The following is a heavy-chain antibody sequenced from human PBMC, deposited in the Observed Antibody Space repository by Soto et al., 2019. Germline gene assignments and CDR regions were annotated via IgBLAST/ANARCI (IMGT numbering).Heavy chain of an antibody. Sequence: KTGGSLRLSCAASGFTFSSYSMNWVRQAPGKGLEWVSSMSDNGIYIYYADSVKGRFTISRDNAKNSLYLQMNSLRAEDTAVYYCARDIFGGNLVPVFDSWGQGTLVTVSS. CDR2: MSDNGIYI. J-gene: IGHJ4*02. D-gene: IGHD2-21*02. CDR3: ARDIFGGNLVPVFDS. CDR1: GFTFSSYS. V-gene: IGHV3-21*01.